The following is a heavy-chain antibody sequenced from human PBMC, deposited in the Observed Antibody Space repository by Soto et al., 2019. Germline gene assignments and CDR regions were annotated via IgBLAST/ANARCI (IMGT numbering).Heavy chain of an antibody. Sequence: PSETLSLTCTVSDDSLTTNKYAWTWIRQNPEKGLEWIGYVYSNGNTRSSPSLQSRVSMSEDTSKSHFSLRLSSVTAADTAVYFCARASYFRPSGSYYFVSWGQEPWSPSPQ. J-gene: IGHJ5*01. CDR1: DDSLTTNKYA. V-gene: IGHV4-31*02. D-gene: IGHD3-10*01. CDR2: VYSNGNT. CDR3: ARASYFRPSGSYYFVS.